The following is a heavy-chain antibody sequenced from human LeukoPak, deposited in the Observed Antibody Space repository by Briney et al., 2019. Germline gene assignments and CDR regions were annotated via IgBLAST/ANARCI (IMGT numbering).Heavy chain of an antibody. CDR2: IYYSGST. CDR3: ARVRSGYDLTFDY. V-gene: IGHV4-59*12. CDR1: GGSISSYY. D-gene: IGHD5-12*01. Sequence: SETLSLTCTVSGGSISSYYWSWIRQPPGKGLEWIGYIYYSGSTNYNPSLKSRVTISVDTSKNQFSLRLTSVTVADTAVYYCARVRSGYDLTFDYWGQGTLVTVSS. J-gene: IGHJ4*02.